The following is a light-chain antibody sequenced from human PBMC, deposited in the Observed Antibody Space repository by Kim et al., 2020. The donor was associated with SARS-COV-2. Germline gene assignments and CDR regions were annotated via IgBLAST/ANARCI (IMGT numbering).Light chain of an antibody. CDR1: SLRSYY. J-gene: IGLJ2*01. Sequence: SSELTQDPAVSVALGQTVRITCQGDSLRSYYATWYQQKPGQAPILVIYGKNNRPSGFPDRFSGSSSVNTASLTITGTQAGDEAGYYCNSRDSNDNVVFGG. CDR3: NSRDSNDNVV. CDR2: GKN. V-gene: IGLV3-19*01.